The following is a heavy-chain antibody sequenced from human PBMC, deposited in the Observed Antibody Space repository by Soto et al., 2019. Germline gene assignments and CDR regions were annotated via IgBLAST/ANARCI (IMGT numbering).Heavy chain of an antibody. V-gene: IGHV6-1*01. CDR2: TYYRSKWYN. CDR1: GDSVSSNSAA. CDR3: VQAAGYSGSWYIDY. D-gene: IGHD6-13*01. J-gene: IGHJ4*02. Sequence: SQTLSLTCAISGDSVSSNSAAWNWIRQSPSRGLEWLGRTYYRSKWYNDYAVSVKSRITINPDTSKNQFSLQLNSVTPEDTAVYYCVQAAGYSGSWYIDYWGQGTLVTVSS.